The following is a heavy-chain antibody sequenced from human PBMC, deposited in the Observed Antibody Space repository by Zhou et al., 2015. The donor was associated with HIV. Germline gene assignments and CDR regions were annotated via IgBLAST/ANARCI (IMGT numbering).Heavy chain of an antibody. D-gene: IGHD2-2*01. V-gene: IGHV1-69*01. CDR3: ARGRVPAAMSGHYYYYYMDV. Sequence: QVQLVQSGAEVKKPGSSVKVSCKASGGTFSSYAISWVRQAPGQGLEWMGGIIPIFGTANYAQKFQGRVTITADESTSTAYMELSSLRSEDTAVYYCARGRVPAAMSGHYYYYYMDVWGKGTTVTVSS. J-gene: IGHJ6*03. CDR2: IIPIFGTA. CDR1: GGTFSSYA.